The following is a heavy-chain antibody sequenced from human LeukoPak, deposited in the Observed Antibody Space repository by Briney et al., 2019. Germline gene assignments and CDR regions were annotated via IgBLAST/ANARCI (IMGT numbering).Heavy chain of an antibody. Sequence: GGSLRLSCAASGFTFSSYAMSWVRQAPGKGLEWVSAISGSGGSTNYADSVKGRFTISRDNSKNTLYLQMNSLRAEDTAVYYCAKARDFWSGYQDYWGQGTLVTVSS. CDR2: ISGSGGST. CDR3: AKARDFWSGYQDY. D-gene: IGHD3-3*01. J-gene: IGHJ4*02. V-gene: IGHV3-23*01. CDR1: GFTFSSYA.